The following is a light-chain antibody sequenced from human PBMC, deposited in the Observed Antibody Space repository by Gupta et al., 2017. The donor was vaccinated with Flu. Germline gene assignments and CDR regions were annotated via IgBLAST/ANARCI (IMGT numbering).Light chain of an antibody. CDR1: GSSDGGYNS. V-gene: IGLV2-8*01. CDR3: SSYGGSNNRWV. CDR2: AIS. J-gene: IGLJ3*02. Sequence: VTLSSAGAGSSDGGYNSVYRYPHHPDDAPNTISDAISKRPSGVPARFSGSKSGNTASLTVTGLQAEDEADYYCSSYGGSNNRWVFGGGTKLTVL.